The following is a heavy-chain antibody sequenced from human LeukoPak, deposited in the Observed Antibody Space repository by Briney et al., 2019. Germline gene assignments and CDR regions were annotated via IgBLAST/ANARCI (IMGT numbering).Heavy chain of an antibody. CDR2: IYSTGGV. J-gene: IGHJ4*02. D-gene: IGHD3-22*01. CDR3: ARFYFDSSGQNSRAY. V-gene: IGHV3-66*01. Sequence: YXSWVRXAPGKGLEWVSVIYSTGGVHYSDSVKGRFTISRDSSKNTLFLQMSNLRAEDTAVYYCARFYFDSSGQNSRAYWGQGTQVTVSA. CDR1: Y.